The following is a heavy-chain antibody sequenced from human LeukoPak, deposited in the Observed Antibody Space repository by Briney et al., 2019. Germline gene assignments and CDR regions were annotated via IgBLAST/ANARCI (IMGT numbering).Heavy chain of an antibody. CDR3: ARPYDSSGYYYFDY. CDR2: IGHDGSNK. V-gene: IGHV3-33*01. J-gene: IGHJ4*02. D-gene: IGHD3-22*01. CDR1: GFTFSSYG. Sequence: PGRSLRLSCAASGFTFSSYGMHWVRQAPGKGLEWVSVIGHDGSNKYYEDSVKGRFTISRDNSKNTMYLQMNSLRAEDTAVYYCARPYDSSGYYYFDYWGQGTLVTVSS.